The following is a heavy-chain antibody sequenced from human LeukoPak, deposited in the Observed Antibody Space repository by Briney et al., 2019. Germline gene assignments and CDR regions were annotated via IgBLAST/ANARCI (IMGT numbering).Heavy chain of an antibody. CDR1: GFTFSDYY. J-gene: IGHJ4*02. CDR2: ISSSGSTI. V-gene: IGHV3-11*01. Sequence: GGSLRLSCAASGFTFSDYYMSWIRQAPGEGLEWVSYISSSGSTIYYADSVKGRFTISRDNAKNSLYLQMNSLRAEDTAVYYCARGGSYCSSTSCYLPRDYWGQGTLVTVSS. D-gene: IGHD2-2*01. CDR3: ARGGSYCSSTSCYLPRDY.